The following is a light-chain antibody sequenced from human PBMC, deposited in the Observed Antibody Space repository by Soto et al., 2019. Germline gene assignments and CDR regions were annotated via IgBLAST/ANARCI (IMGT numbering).Light chain of an antibody. CDR1: SSDVGGYNY. V-gene: IGLV2-14*01. Sequence: QSVLTQPASVSGSPGQSIAISCTGTSSDVGGYNYVSWYQQHPGKAPKLMIYEVSSRPSGVSNRFSGSKSGNTASLTISGLQAEDEADYYCSSYTRSSTLDYVFGTGTKLTVL. CDR2: EVS. J-gene: IGLJ1*01. CDR3: SSYTRSSTLDYV.